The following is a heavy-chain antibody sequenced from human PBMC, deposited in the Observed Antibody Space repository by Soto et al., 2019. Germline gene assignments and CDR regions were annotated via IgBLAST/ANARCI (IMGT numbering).Heavy chain of an antibody. Sequence: PGGSLRLSCAASGFTFSSYGMHWVRQAPGKGLEWVAVISYDGSNKYYADSVKGRFTISRDNSKNTLYLQMDSLRAEDTAIYYCARTITGYFWAGAYWGQGTLVTVSS. J-gene: IGHJ4*02. CDR3: ARTITGYFWAGAY. D-gene: IGHD2-21*01. CDR2: ISYDGSNK. CDR1: GFTFSSYG. V-gene: IGHV3-30*03.